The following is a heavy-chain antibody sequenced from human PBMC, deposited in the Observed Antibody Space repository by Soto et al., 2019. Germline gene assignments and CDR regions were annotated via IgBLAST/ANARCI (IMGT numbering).Heavy chain of an antibody. CDR2: IWYDGSNK. Sequence: QVQLVESGGGVVQPGRSLRLSCAASGFTFRSYGMHWVRQAPGKGLEWVAVIWYDGSNKYYADSVKGRFTISRDNSKNTRYLQMNSLRAEDTAVYYCARGDGALWIRLDVWGQGTTVSVSS. CDR3: ARGDGALWIRLDV. D-gene: IGHD3-10*01. V-gene: IGHV3-33*01. J-gene: IGHJ6*02. CDR1: GFTFRSYG.